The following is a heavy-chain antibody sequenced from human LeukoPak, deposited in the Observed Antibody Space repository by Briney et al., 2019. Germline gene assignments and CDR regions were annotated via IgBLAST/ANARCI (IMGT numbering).Heavy chain of an antibody. Sequence: PGGSLRLSCAASGFTCSSYGMHWVRQAPGKGLEWVAVISYDGSNKYYADSVKGRFTISRDNSKNTLYLQMNSLRAEDTAVYYCAKDWTMTTVTFFDYWGQGTLVTVSS. CDR1: GFTCSSYG. CDR2: ISYDGSNK. V-gene: IGHV3-30*18. D-gene: IGHD4-17*01. J-gene: IGHJ4*02. CDR3: AKDWTMTTVTFFDY.